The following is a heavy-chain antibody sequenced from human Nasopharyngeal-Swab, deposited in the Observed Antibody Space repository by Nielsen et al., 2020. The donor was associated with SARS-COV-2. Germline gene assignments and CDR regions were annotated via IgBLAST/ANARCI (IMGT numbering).Heavy chain of an antibody. V-gene: IGHV4-39*07. CDR1: GASISSRNNY. D-gene: IGHD4-17*01. Sequence: SETLSLTCVVSGASISSRNNYWGWIRQSPGKGLEWIGTIFSSGSTYNPSLKSRVTMSVDTSKNQFSLKLTSVTAADTAVYYCARDESGDYLGLPFSHWGRGTLVTVSS. CDR2: IFSSGST. J-gene: IGHJ4*02. CDR3: ARDESGDYLGLPFSH.